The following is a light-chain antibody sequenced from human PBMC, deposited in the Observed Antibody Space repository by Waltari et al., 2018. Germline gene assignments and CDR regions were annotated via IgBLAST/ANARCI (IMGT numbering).Light chain of an antibody. CDR2: GAS. Sequence: EIVLMQSPGTLSLSPGERATLSCRASQSVSSIYLAWYQQKPGQTPRLLIYGASSRATGIPDRFSGSGSGTDFTLTISRLEPEDSAVYYCQQYVSSPLTFGGGTKVEIK. CDR3: QQYVSSPLT. J-gene: IGKJ4*01. CDR1: QSVSSIY. V-gene: IGKV3-20*01.